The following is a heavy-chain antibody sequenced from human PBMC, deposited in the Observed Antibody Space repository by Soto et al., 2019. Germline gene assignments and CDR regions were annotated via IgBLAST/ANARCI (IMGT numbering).Heavy chain of an antibody. Sequence: QVQLVESGGGVVQPGRSLRLSSAASGFTFSSYAMHWVRQAPGKGLEWVAVISYDGSNKYYADSVKGRFTISRDNSKNTLYLQMNSLRAEDTAVYYCARGFRYYDFWSGNWGQGTLVTVSS. D-gene: IGHD3-3*01. V-gene: IGHV3-30-3*01. CDR2: ISYDGSNK. CDR1: GFTFSSYA. CDR3: ARGFRYYDFWSGN. J-gene: IGHJ4*02.